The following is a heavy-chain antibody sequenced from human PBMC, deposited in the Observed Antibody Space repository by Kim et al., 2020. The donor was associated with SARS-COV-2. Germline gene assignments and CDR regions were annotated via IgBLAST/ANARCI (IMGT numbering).Heavy chain of an antibody. CDR1: GFTFSSYG. D-gene: IGHD6-6*01. V-gene: IGHV3-30*18. CDR2: ISYDGSNK. Sequence: GGSLRLSCAASGFTFSSYGMHWVRQAPGKGLEWVAVISYDGSNKYYADSVKGRFTISRDNSKNTLYLQMNSLRAEDTAVYYCAKVPHQLVFAYGMDVWGQGTTVTVSS. CDR3: AKVPHQLVFAYGMDV. J-gene: IGHJ6*02.